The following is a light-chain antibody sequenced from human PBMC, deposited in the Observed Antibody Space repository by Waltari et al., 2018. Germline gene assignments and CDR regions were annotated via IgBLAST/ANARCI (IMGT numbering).Light chain of an antibody. CDR3: QHYVSLPGT. Sequence: EIVLTQSPATLSLPPGARAPISSRASQRVSRALAWYQQKPGQAPRLLINGAFHRATGIPDRFRGSWSGTDFSLTIGSLEPEDFAVYYCQHYVSLPGTFGHGTKGEVK. CDR2: GAF. CDR1: QRVSRA. J-gene: IGKJ1*01. V-gene: IGKV3-20*01.